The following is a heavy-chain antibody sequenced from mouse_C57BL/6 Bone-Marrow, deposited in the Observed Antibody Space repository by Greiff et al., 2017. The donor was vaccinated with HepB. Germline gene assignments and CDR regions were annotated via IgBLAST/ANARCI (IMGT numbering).Heavy chain of an antibody. Sequence: EVMLVESGGGLVQPGGSLKLSCAASGFTFSDYYMYWVRQTPEKRLEWVAYISNGGGSTYYPDTVKGRFTISRDNAKNTLYLQMSRLKAEDTALYLRATPFVSYVGAPFAFWGQGNLGTGSA. CDR2: ISNGGGST. J-gene: IGHJ3*01. D-gene: IGHD1-1*01. CDR3: ATPFVSYVGAPFAF. V-gene: IGHV5-12*01. CDR1: GFTFSDYY.